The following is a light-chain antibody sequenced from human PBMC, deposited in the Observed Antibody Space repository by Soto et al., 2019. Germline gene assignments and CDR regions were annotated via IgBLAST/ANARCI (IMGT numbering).Light chain of an antibody. CDR3: AAWDDSLSGYV. J-gene: IGLJ1*01. V-gene: IGLV1-47*01. CDR2: RNI. CDR1: SSNIGSNY. Sequence: QSVLTQPPSASGTPGQRVTISCSGSSSNIGSNYVYWYQQLPGTAPKLLIYRNIQRPSGVPDRFSGSKSGTSASLAISGLRSDDEADYYCAAWDDSLSGYVFVTGTKLTVL.